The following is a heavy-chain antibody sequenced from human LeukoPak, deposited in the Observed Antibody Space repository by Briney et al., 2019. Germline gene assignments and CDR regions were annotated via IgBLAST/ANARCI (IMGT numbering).Heavy chain of an antibody. V-gene: IGHV3-23*01. D-gene: IGHD2-15*01. CDR3: ARDIVVVVAAHFDY. Sequence: GGSLRLSXVASGFTFSSCAMSWVRQAPGKGLEWVSAISGSGTSTHYADSVKGRFTISRDNSKNTLYLQMNSLRAEDTAVYYCARDIVVVVAAHFDYWGRGTLVSVSS. J-gene: IGHJ4*02. CDR2: ISGSGTST. CDR1: GFTFSSCA.